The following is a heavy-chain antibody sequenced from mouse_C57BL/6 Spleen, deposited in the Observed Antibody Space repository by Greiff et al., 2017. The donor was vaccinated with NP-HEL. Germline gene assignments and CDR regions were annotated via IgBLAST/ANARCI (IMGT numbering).Heavy chain of an antibody. CDR2: IYPSDSET. Sequence: QVQLQQPGAELVRPGSSVKLSCKASGYTFTSYWMDWVKQRPGQGLEWIGNIYPSDSETHYNQKFKDKATLTVDKSSSTAYMQLSSLTSEDSAVYYCARAGHYYGSSQYYFDYWGQGTTLTVSS. J-gene: IGHJ2*01. CDR3: ARAGHYYGSSQYYFDY. D-gene: IGHD1-1*01. CDR1: GYTFTSYW. V-gene: IGHV1-61*01.